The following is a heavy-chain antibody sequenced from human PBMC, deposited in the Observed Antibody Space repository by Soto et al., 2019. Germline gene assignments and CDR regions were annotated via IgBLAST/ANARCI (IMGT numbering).Heavy chain of an antibody. J-gene: IGHJ4*02. Sequence: QVQLVQSGAEVKKPGSSVKVSCKASGGTFSSYPVAWVRQAPGHGLEWMGGIIPIFGKVNSAQKIQGRVKITADESTSTAYMELSSLTSEDTAVYYCARPRTVATTKGYDYWGQGTLVTVSS. CDR1: GGTFSSYP. D-gene: IGHD1-1*01. CDR2: IIPIFGKV. CDR3: ARPRTVATTKGYDY. V-gene: IGHV1-69*01.